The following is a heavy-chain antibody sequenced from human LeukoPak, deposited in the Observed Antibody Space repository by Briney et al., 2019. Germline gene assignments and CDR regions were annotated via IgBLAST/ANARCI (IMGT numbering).Heavy chain of an antibody. CDR2: ISYDGTNK. CDR3: ARANEEITFGGVIVPTHFDY. CDR1: GFTFSSYG. V-gene: IGHV3-30*03. J-gene: IGHJ4*02. D-gene: IGHD3-16*02. Sequence: GTSLRLSCAASGFTFSSYGMNWVRQAPGKGLEWVAVISYDGTNKFYVDSLRGRFTISRDNSKNTLYLQMNSLRAEDTAVYYCARANEEITFGGVIVPTHFDYWGQGTLVTVSS.